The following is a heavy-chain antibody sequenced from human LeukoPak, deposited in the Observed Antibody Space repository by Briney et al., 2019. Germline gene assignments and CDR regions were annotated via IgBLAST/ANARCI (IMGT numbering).Heavy chain of an antibody. V-gene: IGHV1-8*01. D-gene: IGHD2-15*01. CDR1: GYTFTSYD. CDR3: ASAGYCSGGSCYSDSY. CDR2: MNPNSGNT. Sequence: ASVKVACKASGYTFTSYDINWVRQATGQGLEWMGWMNPNSGNTGYAQKFQGRVTMTRNTSISTAYMELSSLRSEDTAVYYCASAGYCSGGSCYSDSYWGQGTLVTVSS. J-gene: IGHJ4*02.